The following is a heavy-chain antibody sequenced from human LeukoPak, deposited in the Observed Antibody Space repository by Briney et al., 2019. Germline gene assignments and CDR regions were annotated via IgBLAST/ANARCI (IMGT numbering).Heavy chain of an antibody. J-gene: IGHJ6*03. CDR3: ARDQYCSSTSCLGLYYYYYMDV. D-gene: IGHD2-2*01. V-gene: IGHV3-21*01. CDR1: GFTFSSYS. Sequence: GGSLRLSCAASGFTFSSYSMNWVRQAPGKGLEWVSSISSSSSHIYYADSVKGRFTISRDNAKNSLYLQMNSLRAEDTAVYYCARDQYCSSTSCLGLYYYYYMDVWGKGTTVTVSS. CDR2: ISSSSSHI.